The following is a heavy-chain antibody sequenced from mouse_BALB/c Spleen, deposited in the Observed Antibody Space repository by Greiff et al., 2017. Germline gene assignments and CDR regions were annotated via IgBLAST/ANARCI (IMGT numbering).Heavy chain of an antibody. D-gene: IGHD1-1*01. J-gene: IGHJ4*01. CDR1: GYTFTSYW. CDR2: INPSTGYT. Sequence: QVQLKESGAELAKPGASVKMSCKASGYTFTSYWMHWVKQRPGQGLEWIGYINPSTGYTEYNQKFKDKATLTADKSSSTAYMQLSSLTSEDSAVYYCARGLRYYAMDDWGQGTSVTVSS. V-gene: IGHV1-7*01. CDR3: ARGLRYYAMDD.